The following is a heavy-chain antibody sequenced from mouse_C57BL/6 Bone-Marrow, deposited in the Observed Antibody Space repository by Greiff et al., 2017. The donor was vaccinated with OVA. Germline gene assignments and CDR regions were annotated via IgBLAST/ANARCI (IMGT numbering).Heavy chain of an antibody. J-gene: IGHJ4*01. CDR1: GFTFSSYA. V-gene: IGHV5-9-1*02. Sequence: EVQGVESGEGLVKPGGSLKLSCAASGFTFSSYAMSWVRQTPEKRLEWVAYISSGCDYIYYADTVKGRFTISRDNARNTLYLQMSSLKSEDTAMYYGTRDASNAPFYYAMDYWGQGTSVTVSS. CDR3: TRDASNAPFYYAMDY. CDR2: ISSGCDYI. D-gene: IGHD2-5*01.